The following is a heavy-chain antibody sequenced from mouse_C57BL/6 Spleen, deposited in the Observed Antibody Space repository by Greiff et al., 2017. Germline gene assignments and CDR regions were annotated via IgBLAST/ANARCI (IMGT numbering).Heavy chain of an antibody. V-gene: IGHV5-4*01. CDR3: ERDDRGFDY. CDR1: GFTFSSYA. J-gene: IGHJ3*01. Sequence: EVHLVESGGGLVKPGGSLKLSCAASGFTFSSYAMSWVRQTPEKRLEWVATISDGGSYTYYPDNVKGRFTISRDNAKNNLYLQMSHLKSEDTAMYYCERDDRGFDYWGQGTLVTVSA. CDR2: ISDGGSYT.